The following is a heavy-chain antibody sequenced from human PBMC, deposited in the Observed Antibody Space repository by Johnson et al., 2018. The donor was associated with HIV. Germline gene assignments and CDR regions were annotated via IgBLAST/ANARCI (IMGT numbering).Heavy chain of an antibody. D-gene: IGHD4-23*01. Sequence: VQLVESGGGVVQPGRSLRLSCAASGFTFRSYAMHWVRQAPGKGLEWVSDISGNSATIGYADSLEGRLTISSDNAKNSLYLQMNRLRAEDTATYYCAESPGKDNGGNSGGIDIWGQGTMVTVSS. V-gene: IGHV3-9*01. J-gene: IGHJ3*02. CDR3: AESPGKDNGGNSGGIDI. CDR2: ISGNSATI. CDR1: GFTFRSYA.